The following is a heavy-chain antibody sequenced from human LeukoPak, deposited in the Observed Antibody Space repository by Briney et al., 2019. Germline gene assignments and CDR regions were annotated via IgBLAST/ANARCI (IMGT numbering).Heavy chain of an antibody. J-gene: IGHJ5*02. V-gene: IGHV3-23*01. Sequence: GGSLRLFCAASGFTFISYAMSGVRQALGKGLEGVSAISCSGGITYYADSVKGRFTISRDNSKNTLYLQMNSLRAEDTAIYYCATLPDIVVVLAAMLSPGWFDPWGKGTPVTVSS. CDR2: ISCSGGIT. CDR1: GFTFISYA. D-gene: IGHD2-2*01. CDR3: ATLPDIVVVLAAMLSPGWFDP.